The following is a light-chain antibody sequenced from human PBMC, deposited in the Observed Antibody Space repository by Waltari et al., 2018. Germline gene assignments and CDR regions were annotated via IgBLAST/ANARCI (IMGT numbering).Light chain of an antibody. CDR3: QQYDNLPLT. V-gene: IGKV1-33*01. J-gene: IGKJ4*01. CDR1: KEIKNY. CDR2: DAS. Sequence: DIQMTQSPSSLSASVGERVTITCQASKEIKNYLNWYQQKPGKAPKLLIYDASNLETGGPSRFSGSGSGTDFTFTISSLQPEDIATYYCQQYDNLPLTFGGGTKVEIK.